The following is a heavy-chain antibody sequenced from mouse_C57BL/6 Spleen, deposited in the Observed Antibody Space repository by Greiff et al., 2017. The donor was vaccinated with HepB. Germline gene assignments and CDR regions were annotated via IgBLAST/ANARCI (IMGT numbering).Heavy chain of an antibody. CDR2: ILPGSGST. CDR3: RGSLYYYGSSPLDY. CDR1: GYTFTGYW. V-gene: IGHV1-9*01. Sequence: VQRVESGAELMKPGASVKLSCKATGYTFTGYWIEWVKQRPGHGLEWIGEILPGSGSTNYNEKFKGKATFTADTSSNTAYMQLSSLTTEDSAIYYCRGSLYYYGSSPLDYWGQGTTLTVSS. J-gene: IGHJ2*01. D-gene: IGHD1-1*01.